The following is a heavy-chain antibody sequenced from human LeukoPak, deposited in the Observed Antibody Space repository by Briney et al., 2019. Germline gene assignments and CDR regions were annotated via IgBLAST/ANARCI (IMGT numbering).Heavy chain of an antibody. V-gene: IGHV3-21*01. CDR1: GFTFSSYS. J-gene: IGHJ5*02. CDR3: ARDHRIVVVGWFDP. Sequence: GGSLRLSCAASGFTFSSYSMNWVRQAPGKGLEWVSSISSSSSYIYYADSVKGRFTISRDNAKNSLYLQMNSLRAEDTAVYYCARDHRIVVVGWFDPWGQGTLVTVSS. D-gene: IGHD2-15*01. CDR2: ISSSSSYI.